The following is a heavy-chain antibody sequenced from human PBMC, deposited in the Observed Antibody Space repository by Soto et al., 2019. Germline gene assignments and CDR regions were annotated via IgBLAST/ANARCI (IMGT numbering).Heavy chain of an antibody. CDR2: ISAYNGNT. V-gene: IGHV1-18*01. J-gene: IGHJ6*02. CDR3: ARDAYYYGSGTRSYYYYYGMDV. D-gene: IGHD3-10*01. Sequence: ASVKVSCKASGYAFTSYGISWVRQAPGQGLEWMGWISAYNGNTNYAQKLQGRVTMTTDTSTSTAYMGLRSLRSDDTAVYYCARDAYYYGSGTRSYYYYYGMDVWGQGTTVTVSS. CDR1: GYAFTSYG.